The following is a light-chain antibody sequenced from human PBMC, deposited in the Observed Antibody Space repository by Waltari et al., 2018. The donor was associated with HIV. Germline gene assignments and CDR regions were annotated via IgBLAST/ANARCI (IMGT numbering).Light chain of an antibody. Sequence: HSALTQPASVSGSPGQSISISCSGSDRDIGSNKYVSWYQKYPDKAPKLIIFEVSDRPSGVSDRFSGSKSGNTASLTISDLQTEDEADYYCSSFTTISKLIFGGGTK. V-gene: IGLV2-14*01. CDR1: DRDIGSNKY. CDR2: EVS. J-gene: IGLJ2*01. CDR3: SSFTTISKLI.